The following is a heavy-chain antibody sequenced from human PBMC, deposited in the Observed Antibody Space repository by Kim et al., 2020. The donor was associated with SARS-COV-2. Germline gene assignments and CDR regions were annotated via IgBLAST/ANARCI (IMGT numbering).Heavy chain of an antibody. CDR3: AREVDDILTGYYYGMDV. V-gene: IGHV3-30*04. J-gene: IGHJ6*02. CDR2: ISYDGSNK. D-gene: IGHD3-9*01. CDR1: GFTFSSYA. Sequence: GGSLRLSCAASGFTFSSYAMHWVRQAPGKGLEWVAVISYDGSNKYYADSVKGRFTISRDNSKNTLYLQMNSLRAEDTAVYYCAREVDDILTGYYYGMDVWGQGTTVTVSS.